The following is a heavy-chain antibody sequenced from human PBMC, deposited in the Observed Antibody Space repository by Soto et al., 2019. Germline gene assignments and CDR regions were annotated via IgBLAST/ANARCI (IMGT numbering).Heavy chain of an antibody. J-gene: IGHJ5*01. D-gene: IGHD2-2*01. CDR1: GYTFTSYG. CDR2: ISAYNGNT. CDR3: ARGLIVPAPLNWIDS. Sequence: ASVKVSCKASGYTFTSYGISWVRQAPGQGLEWMGWISAYNGNTNYAQKLQGRVTMTTDTSTSTAYMELRSLRSDDTAVYYCARGLIVPAPLNWIDSWGQGTLVTVTT. V-gene: IGHV1-18*01.